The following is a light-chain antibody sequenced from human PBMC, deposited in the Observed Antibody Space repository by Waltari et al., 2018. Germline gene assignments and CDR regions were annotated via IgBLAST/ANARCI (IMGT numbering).Light chain of an antibody. CDR2: EDN. CDR1: ALPKTY. J-gene: IGLJ2*01. V-gene: IGLV3-10*01. Sequence: SYELTQPPSVSAPPGQPARITCPGDALPKTYAYCHQQKSGQAPVLVIYEDNKRPSGIPARISGSSSGTMATLTVSGAQVEDEADYYCYSTDSSGNHRVFGGGTRLTVL. CDR3: YSTDSSGNHRV.